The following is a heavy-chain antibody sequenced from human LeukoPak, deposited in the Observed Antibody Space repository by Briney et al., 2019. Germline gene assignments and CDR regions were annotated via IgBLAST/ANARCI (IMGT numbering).Heavy chain of an antibody. D-gene: IGHD1-26*01. V-gene: IGHV3-11*03. Sequence: PGGSLRLSCAASGFTFSDYYMSWIRQAPGKGLEWVSYISSSSSYTNYADSVKGRFTISRDNAKNSLYLQMNSLRAEDTAVYYCARYQVGATPCYYYGMDVWGQGTTVTVSS. J-gene: IGHJ6*02. CDR3: ARYQVGATPCYYYGMDV. CDR1: GFTFSDYY. CDR2: ISSSSSYT.